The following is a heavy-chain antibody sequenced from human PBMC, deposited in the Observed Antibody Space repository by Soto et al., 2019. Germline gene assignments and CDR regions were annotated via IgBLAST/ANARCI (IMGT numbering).Heavy chain of an antibody. CDR3: TYTSPTNYYYMDV. J-gene: IGHJ6*03. Sequence: GGSLRLSCAPSGFTFTGSHMHWVRQASGKGLEWVGRIGSKANSDATAYGASIKGRFTISRDVSKNTAYLQMNSLKTEDTAVYYCTYTSPTNYYYMDVWGKGTTVTVSS. V-gene: IGHV3-73*01. CDR2: IGSKANSDAT. D-gene: IGHD2-2*01. CDR1: GFTFTGSH.